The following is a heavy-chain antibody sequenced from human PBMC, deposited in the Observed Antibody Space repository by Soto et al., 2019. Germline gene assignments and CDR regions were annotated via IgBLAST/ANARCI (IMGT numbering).Heavy chain of an antibody. J-gene: IGHJ4*02. V-gene: IGHV4-34*01. CDR2: INHSGST. Sequence: QVQLQQWGAGLLKPSETLSLTCAVYGGSFSGYYWSWIRQPPGKGLEWIGEINHSGSTNYNPSLKSRVTISVDTSKNQFSLKLSSVTAADTAVYYCARVKYYYDSSGYYFSYWGQGTLVTVSS. D-gene: IGHD3-22*01. CDR1: GGSFSGYY. CDR3: ARVKYYYDSSGYYFSY.